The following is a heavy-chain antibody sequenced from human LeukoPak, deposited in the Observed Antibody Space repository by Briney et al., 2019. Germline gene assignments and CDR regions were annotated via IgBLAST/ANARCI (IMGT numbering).Heavy chain of an antibody. D-gene: IGHD3-22*01. V-gene: IGHV3-66*01. Sequence: GGSLRLSCAASGFLVSTNYMTWVRQAPGKGLEWVSVIYSGGNTYYVDSVKGRFTISGVNSKNTLYLQINSLRAEDTAVYYCARGGGHFYDSSGYYYTPGALDIWGQGTMVTVSS. J-gene: IGHJ3*02. CDR3: ARGGGHFYDSSGYYYTPGALDI. CDR2: IYSGGNT. CDR1: GFLVSTNY.